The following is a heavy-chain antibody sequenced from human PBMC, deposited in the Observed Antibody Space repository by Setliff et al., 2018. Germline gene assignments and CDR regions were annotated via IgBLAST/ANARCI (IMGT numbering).Heavy chain of an antibody. V-gene: IGHV3-23*01. CDR3: ARFAKCGGHCWNDY. Sequence: GGSLRLSCVVSGFDYAMSWVRQAPGKRLEWVSSISGGAEKTYYADSVRGRFTISRDNSKNILYLQMNSLRPEDTAVYYCARFAKCGGHCWNDYWGQGTRVTVSS. CDR2: ISGGAEKT. D-gene: IGHD2-21*02. J-gene: IGHJ4*02. CDR1: GFDYA.